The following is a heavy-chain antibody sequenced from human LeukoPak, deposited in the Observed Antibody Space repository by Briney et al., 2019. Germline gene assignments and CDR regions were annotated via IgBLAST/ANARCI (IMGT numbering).Heavy chain of an antibody. D-gene: IGHD3-22*01. CDR3: ARQGYYYDSSGYQYYFDY. V-gene: IGHV4-59*08. J-gene: IGHJ4*02. CDR2: IYYSGST. Sequence: NTSETLSLTCTVSGGSISSYYWSWIRQPPGKGLEWIGYIYYSGSTNYNPSLKSRVTISVDTSKNQLSLKLSSVTAADTAVYYCARQGYYYDSSGYQYYFDYWGQGTLVTVSS. CDR1: GGSISSYY.